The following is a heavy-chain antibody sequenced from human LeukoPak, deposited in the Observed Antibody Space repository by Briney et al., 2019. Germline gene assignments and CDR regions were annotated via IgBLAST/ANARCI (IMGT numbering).Heavy chain of an antibody. CDR2: IKQDGSEK. J-gene: IGHJ4*02. CDR3: ARDYGIAAAGGFDY. Sequence: GGSLRLSCAASGFTFNNYWMSWVRQAPGKGLEWVANIKQDGSEKYYVDSVKSRFTVSRDNAKNSLFLQMNSLRAEDTAVYYCARDYGIAAAGGFDYWGQGTLVTVSS. D-gene: IGHD6-13*01. V-gene: IGHV3-7*01. CDR1: GFTFNNYW.